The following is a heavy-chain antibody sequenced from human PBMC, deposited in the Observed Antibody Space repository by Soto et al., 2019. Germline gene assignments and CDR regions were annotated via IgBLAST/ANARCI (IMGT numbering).Heavy chain of an antibody. CDR1: GYTFTGYY. D-gene: IGHD6-19*01. V-gene: IGHV1-2*02. CDR2: INPNSGGT. J-gene: IGHJ5*02. Sequence: QVQLVQSGAEVKKPGASVKVSCKASGYTFTGYYMHWVRQAPGQGLEWMGWINPNSGGTNYAQKFQGRVTMTRDTSISTAYMELSRLRSDDTAVYYCARDGIAVAGMGSWFDPWGQGTLVTVSS. CDR3: ARDGIAVAGMGSWFDP.